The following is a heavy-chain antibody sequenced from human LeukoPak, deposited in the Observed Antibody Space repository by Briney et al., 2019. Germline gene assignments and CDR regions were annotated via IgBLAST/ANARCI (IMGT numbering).Heavy chain of an antibody. Sequence: GGSLRLSCAASGFTFSSYSMNWVRQAPGKGLEWVSCISSSSSYIYYADSVKGRFTISRDNAKNSLYLQMNSLRAEDTAVYYCARDSQPYYYDSSGYLAFDYWCQGTLVTVSS. CDR3: ARDSQPYYYDSSGYLAFDY. J-gene: IGHJ4*02. CDR1: GFTFSSYS. V-gene: IGHV3-21*01. CDR2: ISSSSSYI. D-gene: IGHD3-22*01.